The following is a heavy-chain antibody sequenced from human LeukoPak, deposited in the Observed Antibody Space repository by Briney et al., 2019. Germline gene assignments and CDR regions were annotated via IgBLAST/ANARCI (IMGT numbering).Heavy chain of an antibody. V-gene: IGHV1-18*01. CDR1: GYTFTSYG. D-gene: IGHD3-9*01. J-gene: IGHJ4*02. CDR2: ISAYNANT. Sequence: ASVKVSCKASGYTFTSYGISWVRQAPGQGLEWMGWISAYNANTNYAQNLQGGVTMTTDTSTSTAYMELRSLRSDDTAVYYCARDISGEGYFDWLLLDYWGQGTLVTVSS. CDR3: ARDISGEGYFDWLLLDY.